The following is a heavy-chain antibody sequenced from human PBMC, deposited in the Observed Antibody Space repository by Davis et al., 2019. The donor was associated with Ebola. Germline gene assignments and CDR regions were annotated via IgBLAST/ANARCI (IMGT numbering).Heavy chain of an antibody. CDR3: AREHCGDGTCHPDWFDP. Sequence: SVKVSCKASGGTFSSYGISWVRQAPGQGLEWMGRIMPIYGTPKYAQKFQDRVTITADASTSTAYLELSSLRSEDTALYYCAREHCGDGTCHPDWFDPWGQGTLVTVSS. CDR1: GGTFSSYG. D-gene: IGHD1-1*01. V-gene: IGHV1-69*13. J-gene: IGHJ5*02. CDR2: IMPIYGTP.